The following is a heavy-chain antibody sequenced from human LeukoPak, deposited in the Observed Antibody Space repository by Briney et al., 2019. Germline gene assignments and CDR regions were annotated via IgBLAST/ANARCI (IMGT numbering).Heavy chain of an antibody. CDR2: FYASGNN. J-gene: IGHJ4*02. CDR3: AREPVGAPRYFDY. CDR1: GGSISSDNFY. Sequence: SETLSLTCTVSGGSISSDNFYWSWIRKPAGKGLEWIGRFYASGNNDYSPSLRGRVTISADTSKNQFSLKLTSVTAADTAIYYCAREPVGAPRYFDYGGQGTLVTVSS. V-gene: IGHV4-61*02. D-gene: IGHD1-26*01.